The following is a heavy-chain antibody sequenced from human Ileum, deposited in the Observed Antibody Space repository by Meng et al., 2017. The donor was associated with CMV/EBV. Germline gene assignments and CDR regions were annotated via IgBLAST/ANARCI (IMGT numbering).Heavy chain of an antibody. D-gene: IGHD3-22*01. J-gene: IGHJ1*01. Sequence: QVQLKESGPGLVKPLPTLSLTGTCSGGSISSGDYYWSWIREPPGKGLEWIGYINYRGTTYYNPSLKSRLTISVDTSNNQFSLILSSVTAADTALYYCARAISGHYYVPWGQGTLVTVSS. CDR1: GGSISSGDYY. V-gene: IGHV4-30-4*08. CDR2: INYRGTT. CDR3: ARAISGHYYVP.